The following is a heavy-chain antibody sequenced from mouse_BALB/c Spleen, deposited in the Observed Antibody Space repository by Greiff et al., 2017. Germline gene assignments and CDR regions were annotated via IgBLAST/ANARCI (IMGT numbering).Heavy chain of an antibody. CDR3: ARLGSGVSWFAY. CDR2: INPSNGRT. J-gene: IGHJ3*01. V-gene: IGHV1S81*02. CDR1: GYTFTSYW. D-gene: IGHD3-1*01. Sequence: QVQLQQPGAELVKPGASVKLSCKASGYTFTSYWMHWVKQRPGQGLEWIGEINPSNGRTNYNEKFKSKATLTVDKSSSTAYMQLSSLTSEDSAVYYCARLGSGVSWFAYWGQGTLVTVSA.